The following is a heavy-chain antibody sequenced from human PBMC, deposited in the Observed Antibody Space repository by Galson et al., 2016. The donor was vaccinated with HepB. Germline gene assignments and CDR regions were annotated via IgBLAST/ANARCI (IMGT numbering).Heavy chain of an antibody. J-gene: IGHJ4*02. CDR1: GGSMTSYY. D-gene: IGHD3-22*01. CDR2: VCYTGNT. V-gene: IGHV4-59*01. CDR3: ARGGSGYPLDY. Sequence: SETLSLTCTVSGGSMTSYYWSWIRQPLGKGLEWLGYVCYTGNTNYHPSVKSRVTISVDTSKSQFSLKMTSVTGADTALYFCARGGSGYPLDYWGQGSLVIVSA.